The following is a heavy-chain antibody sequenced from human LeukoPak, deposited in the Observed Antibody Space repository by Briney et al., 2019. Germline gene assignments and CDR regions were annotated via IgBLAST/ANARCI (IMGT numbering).Heavy chain of an antibody. CDR3: AREENSSGWYGDDY. V-gene: IGHV3-30*04. J-gene: IGHJ4*02. Sequence: GVSLRLFCAASGFTFSSYAMHWVRQAPGKGLEWVAVISYDGSNKYYADSVKGRFTIFRDNPKNTLYLQMNSLRAEDTAVYYCAREENSSGWYGDDYWGQGTLVTVSS. D-gene: IGHD6-19*01. CDR1: GFTFSSYA. CDR2: ISYDGSNK.